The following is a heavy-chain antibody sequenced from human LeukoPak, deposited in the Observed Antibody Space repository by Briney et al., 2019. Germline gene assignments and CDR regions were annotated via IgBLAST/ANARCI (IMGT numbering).Heavy chain of an antibody. J-gene: IGHJ4*02. CDR3: ARTEPGV. CDR1: GGSFSGYY. CDR2: INHSGST. V-gene: IGHV4-34*01. Sequence: SETLSLTCAVYGGSFSGYYWSWIRQPPGKGLEWIGEINHSGSTNYNPSLESRVTISVDTSKNQFSLKLSSVTAADTAVYYCARTEPGVWGQGTLVTVSS. D-gene: IGHD3-3*01.